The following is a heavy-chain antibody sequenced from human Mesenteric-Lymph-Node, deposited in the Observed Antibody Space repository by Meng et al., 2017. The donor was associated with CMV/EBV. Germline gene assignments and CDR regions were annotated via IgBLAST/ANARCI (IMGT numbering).Heavy chain of an antibody. CDR3: ANDYGSGSYRFDY. V-gene: IGHV4-30-2*01. D-gene: IGHD3-10*01. CDR2: IFYTGST. Sequence: AGGCGSNGDPSWSWVRQPTERGLDLLGYIFYTGSTYYNPSLKGRVTMSMDRSKNQFSLKLTAVTAADTAVYYCANDYGSGSYRFDYWGQGTLVTVSS. CDR1: GGCGSNGDPS. J-gene: IGHJ4*02.